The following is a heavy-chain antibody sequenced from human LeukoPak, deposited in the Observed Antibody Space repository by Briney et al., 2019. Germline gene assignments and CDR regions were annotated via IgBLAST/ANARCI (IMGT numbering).Heavy chain of an antibody. CDR2: ISAYNGNT. V-gene: IGHV1-18*01. CDR3: ARTTVAGTGWDY. CDR1: GYTFTSYG. J-gene: IGHJ4*02. D-gene: IGHD6-19*01. Sequence: ASVKVSCKASGYTFTSYGISWVRQAPGQGLEWMGWISAYNGNTNYAQKLQGRVTITADESTSTAYMELSSLRSEDTAVYYCARTTVAGTGWDYWGQGTLVTVSS.